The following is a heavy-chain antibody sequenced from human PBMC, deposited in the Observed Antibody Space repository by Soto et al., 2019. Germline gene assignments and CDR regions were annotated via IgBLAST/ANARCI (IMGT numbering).Heavy chain of an antibody. J-gene: IGHJ6*02. CDR1: GYTFTGYY. CDR2: INPNSGDT. V-gene: IGHV1-2*02. Sequence: ASVKVSCKASGYTFTGYYVHWVRQAPGQGLEWMGWINPNSGDTYLAQRFQGRVTMNRDTSIGTAYMELRGLTSDDTAEYYCAKEGAIVAAGTRGYFYNSRDVWGQGTTVTVSS. D-gene: IGHD3-22*01. CDR3: AKEGAIVAAGTRGYFYNSRDV.